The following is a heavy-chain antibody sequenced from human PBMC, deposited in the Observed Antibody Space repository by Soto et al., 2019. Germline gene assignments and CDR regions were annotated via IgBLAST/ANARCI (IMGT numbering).Heavy chain of an antibody. V-gene: IGHV1-69*13. Sequence: ASVKVSCKXSGGTFSSYAISWVRQAPGQGLEWMGGIIPIFGTANYAQKFQGRVTITADESTSTAYMELSSLRSEDTAVYYCARAAGSGSYLYYYYGMDVWGQGTTVTVSS. CDR3: ARAAGSGSYLYYYYGMDV. J-gene: IGHJ6*02. CDR2: IIPIFGTA. D-gene: IGHD3-10*01. CDR1: GGTFSSYA.